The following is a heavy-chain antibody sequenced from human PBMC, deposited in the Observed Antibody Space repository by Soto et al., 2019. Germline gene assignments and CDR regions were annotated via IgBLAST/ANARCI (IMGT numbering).Heavy chain of an antibody. Sequence: SETLSLTCTVSGGSISNYYGSWIRQPAGKGLEWIGRIYTSGSTNYNPSLKSRVTMSVDTSKNQFSLKLSSVTAADTAVYYCARGMSGYDYIFDYWGQGTLVTVSS. J-gene: IGHJ4*02. V-gene: IGHV4-4*07. CDR2: IYTSGST. D-gene: IGHD5-12*01. CDR1: GGSISNYY. CDR3: ARGMSGYDYIFDY.